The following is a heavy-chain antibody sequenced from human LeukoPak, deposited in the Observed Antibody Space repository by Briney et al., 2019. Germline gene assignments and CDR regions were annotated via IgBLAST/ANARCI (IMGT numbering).Heavy chain of an antibody. CDR2: MNPNSGNT. CDR1: GYTFTGYY. V-gene: IGHV1-8*03. Sequence: ASVKVSCKASGYTFTGYYMHWVRQAPGQGLEWMGWMNPNSGNTGYAQKFQGRVTITRNTSISTAYMELSSLRSEDTAVYYCARGPFSSSWYGAYWFDPWGQGTLVTVSS. J-gene: IGHJ5*02. D-gene: IGHD6-13*01. CDR3: ARGPFSSSWYGAYWFDP.